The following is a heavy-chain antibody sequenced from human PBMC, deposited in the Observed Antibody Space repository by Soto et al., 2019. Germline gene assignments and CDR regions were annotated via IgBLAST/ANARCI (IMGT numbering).Heavy chain of an antibody. CDR2: ISGSGGST. J-gene: IGHJ4*02. Sequence: GGSLRLSCAASGFTFSSYAMSWVRQAPGKGLEWVSAISGSGGSTYYADSVKGRFTISRENSKNTLYLQMNSLRAEDTAVYYCAKEGEGKQQLVAVALFDYWGQGTLVTVSS. V-gene: IGHV3-23*01. D-gene: IGHD6-13*01. CDR1: GFTFSSYA. CDR3: AKEGEGKQQLVAVALFDY.